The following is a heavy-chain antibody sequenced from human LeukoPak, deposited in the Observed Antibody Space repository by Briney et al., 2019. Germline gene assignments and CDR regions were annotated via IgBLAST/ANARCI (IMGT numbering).Heavy chain of an antibody. CDR1: GGTLSSYA. D-gene: IGHD4-23*01. V-gene: IGHV1-69*05. CDR3: ATSSTVAQSYYYYMDA. Sequence: SVKVSCKASGGTLSSYAISWVRQAPGQGLEWMGGIIPIFGTANYAQKFQGRVTITTDESTSTAYMELSSLRSEDTAVYYCATSSTVAQSYYYYMDAWGKGTTVTVSS. J-gene: IGHJ6*03. CDR2: IIPIFGTA.